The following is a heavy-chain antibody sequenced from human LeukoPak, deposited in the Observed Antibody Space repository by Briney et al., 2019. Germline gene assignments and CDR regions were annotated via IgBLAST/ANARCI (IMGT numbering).Heavy chain of an antibody. CDR3: AREPGGSGTQIAGYFQY. CDR1: GYTFTSHG. V-gene: IGHV1-18*01. Sequence: GASVKVSCKASGYTFTSHGISWVRQAPGQGLEWMGWISTYNGNTNYAQKLQGRVTITADESTSTAYMELRSLRSEDTAVYYCAREPGGSGTQIAGYFQYWGQGTLVTVSS. J-gene: IGHJ1*01. CDR2: ISTYNGNT. D-gene: IGHD3-10*01.